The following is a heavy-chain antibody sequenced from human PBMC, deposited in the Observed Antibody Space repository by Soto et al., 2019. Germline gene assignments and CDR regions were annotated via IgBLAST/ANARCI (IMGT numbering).Heavy chain of an antibody. CDR1: GFTFSSFG. D-gene: IGHD6-6*01. CDR2: KSFDGRE. J-gene: IGHJ4*02. V-gene: IGHV3-30*03. Sequence: QVQLVESGGAVVQSGRSLRLSCTASGFTFSSFGMHWVRQPPDKGLEWVAVKSFDGREEYADSVKGRFTISRDNSKNTLYLQMNSLRTEDSATYYCARKITSASAFWGQGTLVTVTS. CDR3: ARKITSASAF.